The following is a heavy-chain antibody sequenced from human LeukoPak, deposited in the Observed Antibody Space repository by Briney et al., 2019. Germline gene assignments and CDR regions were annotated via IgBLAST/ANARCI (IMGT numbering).Heavy chain of an antibody. D-gene: IGHD5-12*01. J-gene: IGHJ4*02. CDR3: AKDMGYIVATNYFDY. CDR2: ISGSGGST. Sequence: TGGSLRLSCAASGFTFSSYAMSWVRQAPGKGLEWVSAISGSGGSTYYADSVKGRFTISRDNSKNTLYLQMNSLRAEDTALYYCAKDMGYIVATNYFDYWGQGTLVTVSS. V-gene: IGHV3-23*01. CDR1: GFTFSSYA.